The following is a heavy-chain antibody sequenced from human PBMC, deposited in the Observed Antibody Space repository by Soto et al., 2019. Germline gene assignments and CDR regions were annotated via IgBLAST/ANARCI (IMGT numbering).Heavy chain of an antibody. CDR2: IYSNGDT. CDR3: ARKSDSSPVPEADGV. CDR1: GFSVCSNY. V-gene: IGHV3-53*02. D-gene: IGHD2-8*01. J-gene: IGHJ4*02. Sequence: EVQLLETGGGVIQPGGSLRLSCAASGFSVCSNYMTWVRQSPGKGLEWVSLIYSNGDTDYADSVKGRFSISRDNFKTPLYLQMNNLRAEDTAVYHCARKSDSSPVPEADGVWGRGTLVTVSS.